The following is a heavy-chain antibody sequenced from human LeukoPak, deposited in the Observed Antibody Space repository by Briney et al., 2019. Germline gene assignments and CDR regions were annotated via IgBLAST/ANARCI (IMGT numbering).Heavy chain of an antibody. V-gene: IGHV1-18*01. J-gene: IGHJ4*02. CDR2: ISAYNGNT. Sequence: ASVKVSCKASGYTFTSFGISWVRQAPGQGVEWMGWISAYNGNTNYAQKLQGRVTMTTDTSTSTAYMELRSLRSDDTAVYYCARNKRDGYNLPYDYWGQGTLVTVSS. CDR3: ARNKRDGYNLPYDY. CDR1: GYTFTSFG. D-gene: IGHD5-24*01.